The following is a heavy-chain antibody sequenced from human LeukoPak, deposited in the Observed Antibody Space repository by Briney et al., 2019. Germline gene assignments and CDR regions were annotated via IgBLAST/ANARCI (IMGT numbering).Heavy chain of an antibody. Sequence: PSETLSLTCTVSGGSISSSSYYWGWIRQPPGKGLEWIGSIYYSGSTYYNPSLKSRVTISVDTSKNQFSLKLSSVTAADTAVYYCAGPPRDGYNYLVYFQHWGQGTLVTVSS. J-gene: IGHJ1*01. CDR1: GGSISSSSYY. CDR3: AGPPRDGYNYLVYFQH. CDR2: IYYSGST. V-gene: IGHV4-39*07. D-gene: IGHD5-24*01.